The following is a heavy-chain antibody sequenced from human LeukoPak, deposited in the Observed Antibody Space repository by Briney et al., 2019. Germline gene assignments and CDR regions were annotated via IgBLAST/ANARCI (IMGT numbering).Heavy chain of an antibody. D-gene: IGHD6-13*01. Sequence: ASVKVSCKASGYTFTSYDINWVRQATGQGLERMGWMNPNSGNTGYAKKFQGRVTMTRNTSISTAYMELSSLRSEDTAVYYCARAVGDSSSWVYYFDYWGQGTLVTVSS. CDR2: MNPNSGNT. V-gene: IGHV1-8*01. J-gene: IGHJ4*02. CDR1: GYTFTSYD. CDR3: ARAVGDSSSWVYYFDY.